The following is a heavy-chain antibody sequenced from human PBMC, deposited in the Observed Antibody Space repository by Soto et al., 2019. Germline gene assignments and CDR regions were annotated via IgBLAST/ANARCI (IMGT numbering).Heavy chain of an antibody. J-gene: IGHJ5*02. Sequence: LSLTCTVSGASISGFYWSWIRKSAGKGLEWIGRIYATGTTDYNPSLKSRVMMSVDTSKKQFPLKLRSVTAADTAVYYCVRDGTKTLRDWFDPWGQGISVTVSS. D-gene: IGHD1-1*01. CDR1: GASISGFY. CDR3: VRDGTKTLRDWFDP. V-gene: IGHV4-4*07. CDR2: IYATGTT.